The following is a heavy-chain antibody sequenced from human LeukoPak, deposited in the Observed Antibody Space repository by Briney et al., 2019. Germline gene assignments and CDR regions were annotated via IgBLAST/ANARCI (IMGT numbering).Heavy chain of an antibody. Sequence: PGGSLRLSCAASGFTFSSYGMHWVRQAPGKGLAWVAVKRYDGSNKYYADSVKGRFTISRDNSKNTLYLQMNSLRAEDTAVYYCAKDTTPGGYGGNSPGYWGQGTLVTVSS. D-gene: IGHD4-23*01. J-gene: IGHJ4*02. V-gene: IGHV3-30*02. CDR1: GFTFSSYG. CDR2: KRYDGSNK. CDR3: AKDTTPGGYGGNSPGY.